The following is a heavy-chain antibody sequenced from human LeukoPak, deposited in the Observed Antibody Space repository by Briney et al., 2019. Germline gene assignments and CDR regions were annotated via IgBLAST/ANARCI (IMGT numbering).Heavy chain of an antibody. CDR1: GGSISSGGYY. D-gene: IGHD3-10*01. Sequence: KSSETLSLTCTVSGGSISSGGYYWSWIRQHPGKGLEWIGYIYYSGSTNYNPSLKSRVTISVDTSKNQFSLKLSSVIAADTAVYYCARDSPMVRGGYVFDIWGQGTMVTVSS. CDR3: ARDSPMVRGGYVFDI. CDR2: IYYSGST. J-gene: IGHJ3*02. V-gene: IGHV4-61*08.